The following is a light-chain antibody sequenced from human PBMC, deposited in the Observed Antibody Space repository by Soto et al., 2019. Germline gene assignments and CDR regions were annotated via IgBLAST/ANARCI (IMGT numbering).Light chain of an antibody. CDR3: CSYAGSYTFYV. V-gene: IGLV2-11*01. CDR1: SSDVGGYNY. CDR2: DVS. J-gene: IGLJ1*01. Sequence: QSVLTQPRSVSGSPGQSVTISCTGTSSDVGGYNYVSWYQHHPGKAPKLMIYDVSKRPSGVPDRFSGSKSGNTASLTISGLQAEDEADYYCCSYAGSYTFYVFGTGTKVTV.